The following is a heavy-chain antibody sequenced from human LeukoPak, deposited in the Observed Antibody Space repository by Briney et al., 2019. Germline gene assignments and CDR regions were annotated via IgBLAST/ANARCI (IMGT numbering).Heavy chain of an antibody. D-gene: IGHD6-19*01. CDR2: IIPIFGTA. Sequence: ASVKVSCKASGGTFSSYAISWVRQAPGQGLEWMRRIIPIFGTANYAQKFQGRVTITTDESTSTAYMELSSLRSEDTAVYYCARETTEYSSGWYKVEGYFDYWGQGTLVTVSS. V-gene: IGHV1-69*05. CDR1: GGTFSSYA. J-gene: IGHJ4*02. CDR3: ARETTEYSSGWYKVEGYFDY.